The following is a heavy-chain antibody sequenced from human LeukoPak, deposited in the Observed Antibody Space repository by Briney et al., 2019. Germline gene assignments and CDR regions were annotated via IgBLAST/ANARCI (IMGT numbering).Heavy chain of an antibody. CDR1: GGSISSYY. D-gene: IGHD6-13*01. Sequence: SETLSLTFTVSGGSISSYYWSWIRQPAGKGLEWIGRIYTSGSTNYNPSLKSRVTMSVDTSKNQFSLKLSSVTAADTAVYYCARDRGSSWYDSMFLDSWGQGTLVTVSS. CDR2: IYTSGST. V-gene: IGHV4-4*07. CDR3: ARDRGSSWYDSMFLDS. J-gene: IGHJ4*02.